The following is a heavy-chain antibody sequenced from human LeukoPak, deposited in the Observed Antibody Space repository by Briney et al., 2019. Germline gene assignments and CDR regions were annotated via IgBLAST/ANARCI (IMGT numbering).Heavy chain of an antibody. V-gene: IGHV3-73*01. CDR1: GFTFSGSA. J-gene: IGHJ3*02. D-gene: IGHD2-15*01. CDR2: IRSKTQGQGT. CDR3: ARRLPGSGAFVI. Sequence: PGGSLRLSCAASGFTFSGSAMHWVRQASGKGLEWVGRIRSKTQGQGTSYAASVKGRFTISRDDSKNTAYLLMDGLKADDTAVYYCARRLPGSGAFVIWGQGTMVTVSS.